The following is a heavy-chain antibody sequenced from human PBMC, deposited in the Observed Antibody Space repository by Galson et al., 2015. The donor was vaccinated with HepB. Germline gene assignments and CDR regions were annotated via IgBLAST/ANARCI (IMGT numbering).Heavy chain of an antibody. V-gene: IGHV1-69*13. D-gene: IGHD3-22*01. CDR2: IIPIFGTA. Sequence: SVKVSCKASGGTFSSYAISWVRQAPGQGLEWMGGIIPIFGTANYAQKFQGRVTITADESTSTAYMELSSLRSEDTAVYYCARGVASYYYDSSGYYPLGYWGQGTLVTVSS. CDR1: GGTFSSYA. CDR3: ARGVASYYYDSSGYYPLGY. J-gene: IGHJ4*02.